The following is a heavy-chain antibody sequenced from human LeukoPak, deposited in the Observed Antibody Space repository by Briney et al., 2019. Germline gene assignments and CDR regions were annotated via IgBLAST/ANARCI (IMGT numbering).Heavy chain of an antibody. CDR1: GFTFSSYW. J-gene: IGHJ3*02. CDR3: AREAMVRGVPDAFDI. Sequence: GGSLRLSCAASGFTFSSYWMDWVRQAPGKGLEWVANIKQDGIEKYFVDSVKGRFAISRDNAKNLLHLQMNSLRAEDTAVYYCAREAMVRGVPDAFDIWGQGTMVTVSS. V-gene: IGHV3-7*01. D-gene: IGHD3-10*01. CDR2: IKQDGIEK.